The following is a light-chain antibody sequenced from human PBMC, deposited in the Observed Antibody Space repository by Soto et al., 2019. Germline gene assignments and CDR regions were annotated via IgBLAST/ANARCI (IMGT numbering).Light chain of an antibody. J-gene: IGKJ5*01. Sequence: EIVLTHSPATLSLSPGERATLSCRASRSVRSYLAWYQQKPGQAPRLLIYDASNRAAGIPARFSGSGSETDFTLTISNLEPEDFAVYYCQQRYEWPPTTLGQETRLEIK. CDR3: QQRYEWPPTT. CDR1: RSVRSY. CDR2: DAS. V-gene: IGKV3-11*01.